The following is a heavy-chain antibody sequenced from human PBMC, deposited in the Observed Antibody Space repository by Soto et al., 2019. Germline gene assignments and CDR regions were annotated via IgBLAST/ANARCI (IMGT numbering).Heavy chain of an antibody. CDR1: GFTFADYV. Sequence: GGSLRLSCAASGFTFADYVMHWVRQGPGKGLEWVSGISSNSGTIGYADSVKGRFTISRDNAKNSLYLQMNSLRGEDTALYYCAKDKPNGSIDYWGRGTLVTVSS. CDR2: ISSNSGTI. J-gene: IGHJ4*02. V-gene: IGHV3-9*01. CDR3: AKDKPNGSIDY. D-gene: IGHD3-10*01.